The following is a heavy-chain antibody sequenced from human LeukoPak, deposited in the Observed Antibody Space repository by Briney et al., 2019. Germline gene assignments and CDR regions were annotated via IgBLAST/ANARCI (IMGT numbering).Heavy chain of an antibody. CDR3: ARVGDGSGSYYYYYGMDV. CDR2: ISSSGSTI. D-gene: IGHD3-10*01. V-gene: IGHV3-11*01. CDR1: GFTFSDYY. Sequence: GGSLRLSCAASGFTFSDYYMSWIRQAPGKGLEWVSYISSSGSTIYYADSVKDRFTISRDNAKNSLYLQMNSLRAEDTAVYYCARVGDGSGSYYYYYGMDVWGQGTTVTVSS. J-gene: IGHJ6*02.